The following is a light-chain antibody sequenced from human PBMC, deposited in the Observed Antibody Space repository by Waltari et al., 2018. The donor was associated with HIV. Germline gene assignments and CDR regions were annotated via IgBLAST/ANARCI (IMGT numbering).Light chain of an antibody. Sequence: QSVLTQPLSVSAAPGPRVTIYCTGSSSNIREGSDVQWYQRLPGTAPQVIISGTSKRPKGVPERFSGSKSSTSASLAITGLQAEDEADYYCQSYDASLSGWVFGGGTKLTVL. CDR1: SSNIREGSD. CDR2: GTS. CDR3: QSYDASLSGWV. J-gene: IGLJ3*02. V-gene: IGLV1-40*01.